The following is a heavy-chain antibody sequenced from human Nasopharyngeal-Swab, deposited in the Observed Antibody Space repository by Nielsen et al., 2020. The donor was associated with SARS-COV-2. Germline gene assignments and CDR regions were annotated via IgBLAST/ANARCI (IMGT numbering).Heavy chain of an antibody. D-gene: IGHD2-21*02. Sequence: SVKFSCKASGGTFSSYAISWVRQAPGQGLEWMGGIIPILGIANYAQKFQGRVTITADKSTSTAYMELSSLRSEDTAVYYCARVIGVVTATTNGGKNWFDPWGQGTLVTVSS. CDR1: GGTFSSYA. J-gene: IGHJ5*02. CDR3: ARVIGVVTATTNGGKNWFDP. CDR2: IIPILGIA. V-gene: IGHV1-69*10.